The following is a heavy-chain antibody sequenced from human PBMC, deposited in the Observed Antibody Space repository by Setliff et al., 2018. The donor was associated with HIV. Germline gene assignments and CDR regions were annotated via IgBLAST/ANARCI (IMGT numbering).Heavy chain of an antibody. CDR3: ARDGAYVWGTYRYQGFDH. CDR2: INAGDGNT. Sequence: ASVKVSCKASGYIFSNFAMHWVRQVPGPRLEWMGWINAGDGNTKYSQNIQGRVTITRDTSATTVYMELSRLRSEDTAVYYCARDGAYVWGTYRYQGFDHWGQGTLVTISS. D-gene: IGHD3-16*02. V-gene: IGHV1-3*01. CDR1: GYIFSNFA. J-gene: IGHJ4*02.